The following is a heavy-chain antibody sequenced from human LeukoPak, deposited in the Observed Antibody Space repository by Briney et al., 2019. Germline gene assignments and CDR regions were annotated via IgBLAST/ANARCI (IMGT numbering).Heavy chain of an antibody. CDR3: AARYSNYGYFDL. J-gene: IGHJ2*01. CDR2: IIPIFGTA. CDR1: GGTFSSYA. D-gene: IGHD4-11*01. V-gene: IGHV1-69*05. Sequence: ATVKVSCKASGGTFSSYAISWVRQAPGQGLEWMGGIIPIFGTANYAQKFQGRVTITRDMSTSTAYMELSSLRSEVTAVYYCAARYSNYGYFDLWGRGTLVTVSS.